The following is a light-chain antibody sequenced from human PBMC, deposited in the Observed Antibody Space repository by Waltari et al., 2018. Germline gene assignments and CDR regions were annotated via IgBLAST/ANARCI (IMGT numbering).Light chain of an antibody. CDR1: QSITNW. V-gene: IGKV1-5*03. CDR3: QQYDNDWT. CDR2: KES. Sequence: DIQMTQSPSTLSASVGDRVTITCRASQSITNWLAWYQQKPGKAPKLLIYKESNLESGVPSRFSGSGSGTEFTLTISSLQPDDFATYYCQQYDNDWTFGQGTKVEIK. J-gene: IGKJ1*01.